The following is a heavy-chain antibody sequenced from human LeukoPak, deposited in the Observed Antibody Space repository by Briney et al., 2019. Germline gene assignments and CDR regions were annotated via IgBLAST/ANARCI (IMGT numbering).Heavy chain of an antibody. CDR3: TQGARADTYWYFDL. CDR1: GFTFRDSA. CDR2: ISDDGSKR. V-gene: IGHV3-30*04. J-gene: IGHJ2*01. Sequence: PGRSLRLSCSGAGFTFRDSAFHWVRQAPGKGLEWVAVISDDGSKRFYADSVKGRFTISRDNSKNTLYVQMNSLRVEDTAVYYCTQGARADTYWYFDLWGRGTLVTVAS. D-gene: IGHD3-16*01.